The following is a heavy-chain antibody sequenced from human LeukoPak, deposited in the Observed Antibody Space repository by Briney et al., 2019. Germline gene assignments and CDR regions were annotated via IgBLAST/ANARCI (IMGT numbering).Heavy chain of an antibody. CDR1: GGSFSDYY. Sequence: SETLSLTCAVYGGSFSDYYWTWIRQPPGRGLEWIGEINHSGSTNYNPSLKSRVTISVDTSKSQFSLNLNSVTAADTAMYYCARGRDPYWGQGTLVTVSS. V-gene: IGHV4-34*01. D-gene: IGHD5-24*01. CDR3: ARGRDPY. CDR2: INHSGST. J-gene: IGHJ4*02.